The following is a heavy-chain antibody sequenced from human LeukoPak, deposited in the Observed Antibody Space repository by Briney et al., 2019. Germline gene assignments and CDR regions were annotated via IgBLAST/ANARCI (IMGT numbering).Heavy chain of an antibody. CDR3: ARVEFVVVVAAGDAFDI. V-gene: IGHV6-1*01. CDR2: TFYRSKWCN. J-gene: IGHJ3*02. D-gene: IGHD2-15*01. CDR1: GDSVSNNSAA. Sequence: SQTLSLTCAISGDSVSNNSAAWNWIRQSPSRGLEWLGRTFYRSKWCNDYAISVKSRISINPDTSKNQLPLQLNSVTPEDTAVYYCARVEFVVVVAAGDAFDIWGQGTMVTVSS.